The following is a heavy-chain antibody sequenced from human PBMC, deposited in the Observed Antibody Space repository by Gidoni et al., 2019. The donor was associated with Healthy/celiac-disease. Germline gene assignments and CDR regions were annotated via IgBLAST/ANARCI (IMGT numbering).Heavy chain of an antibody. J-gene: IGHJ3*02. V-gene: IGHV3-7*01. D-gene: IGHD1-26*01. Sequence: EVQLVEPGGGLVQPGGSLRLSCAASRFTFSSYWMSWVRQAPGKGLEWVANIKQDGSEKYYVDSVKGRFTISRDNAKNSLYLQMNSLRAEDTAVYYCARWDDAFDIWGQGTMVTVSS. CDR2: IKQDGSEK. CDR3: ARWDDAFDI. CDR1: RFTFSSYW.